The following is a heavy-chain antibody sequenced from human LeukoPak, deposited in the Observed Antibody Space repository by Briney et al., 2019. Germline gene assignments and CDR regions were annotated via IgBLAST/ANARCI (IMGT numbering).Heavy chain of an antibody. CDR3: VRSTNSQLLDY. CDR1: EFTFSSYT. Sequence: GGSLRLSCAASEFTFSSYTMNWVRQAPGKGLEWVSSISASSAYIYHADSVKGRFTISRDNAKKSLYLQMNSLRAEDTAVYYCVRSTNSQLLDYWGQGTLVTVSS. CDR2: ISASSAYI. D-gene: IGHD2-2*01. J-gene: IGHJ4*02. V-gene: IGHV3-21*01.